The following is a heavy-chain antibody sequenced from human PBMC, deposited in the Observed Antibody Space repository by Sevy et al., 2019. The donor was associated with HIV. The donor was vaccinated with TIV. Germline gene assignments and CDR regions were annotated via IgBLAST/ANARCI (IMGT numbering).Heavy chain of an antibody. CDR3: AKDPGGQWLADAEYYFDY. CDR1: GFTFSSYG. Sequence: GGSLRLSCAASGFTFSSYGMHWVRQAPGKGLEWVAVISYDGSNKYYAYSVKGRFTISRDNSKNTLYLQMNSLRAEDTAVYYCAKDPGGQWLADAEYYFDYWGQGTLVTVSS. D-gene: IGHD6-19*01. J-gene: IGHJ4*02. V-gene: IGHV3-30*18. CDR2: ISYDGSNK.